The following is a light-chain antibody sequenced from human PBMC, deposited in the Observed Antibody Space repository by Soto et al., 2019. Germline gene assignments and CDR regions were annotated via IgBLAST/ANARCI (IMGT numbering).Light chain of an antibody. CDR2: GAS. CDR3: QQYDTSPRT. V-gene: IGKV3-20*01. J-gene: IGKJ1*01. CDR1: QSVSSNY. Sequence: EVVLTQSPGTLSLSPGERATLSCRASQSVSSNYLVWYQQKSGQAPRLLIYGASNRAPGIPDRFSGSGSGTDFTLTLRRLEPEDFAVYYCQQYDTSPRTFGQGTKVEFK.